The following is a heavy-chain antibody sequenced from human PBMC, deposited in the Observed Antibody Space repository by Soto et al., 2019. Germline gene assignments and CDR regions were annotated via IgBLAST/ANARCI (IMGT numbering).Heavy chain of an antibody. CDR1: GFTFSNYA. CDR3: AKLERSYMDV. Sequence: GGSLRISCAASGFTFSNYAMNGVRQAPGKGLEWVSALSASGVSTYHADSVKGRLTISRDNSKNTLYLQMNSLRAEDTAVYYCAKLERSYMDVWGKGTTVTVSS. V-gene: IGHV3-23*01. J-gene: IGHJ6*03. CDR2: LSASGVST. D-gene: IGHD1-1*01.